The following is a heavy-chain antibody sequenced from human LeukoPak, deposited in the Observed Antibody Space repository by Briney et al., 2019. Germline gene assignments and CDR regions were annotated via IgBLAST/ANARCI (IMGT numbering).Heavy chain of an antibody. V-gene: IGHV1-2*02. J-gene: IGHJ4*02. Sequence: ASVKVSCKASGYTFTGYCMHWVRQAPGQGLEWMGWINPNSGGTNYAQKFQGRVTMTRDTSISTAYMELSRLRSDDTAVYYCAREVVGDSSMSTDYWGQGTLVTVSS. CDR3: AREVVGDSSMSTDY. D-gene: IGHD3-22*01. CDR1: GYTFTGYC. CDR2: INPNSGGT.